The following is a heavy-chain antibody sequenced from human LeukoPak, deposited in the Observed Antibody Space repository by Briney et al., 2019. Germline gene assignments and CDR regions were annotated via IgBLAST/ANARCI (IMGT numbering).Heavy chain of an antibody. V-gene: IGHV4-39*01. Sequence: SETLSLTCTVSSGSIGSSSNYWGWIRQAPGKGLEWIGNVYYSGSTFYNPSLKSRVTISVDTSKNQFSLKLSSVTAADTAVYYCARHSIVVVTAGYFDLWGRGTLVTVSS. CDR1: SGSIGSSSNY. CDR2: VYYSGST. CDR3: ARHSIVVVTAGYFDL. D-gene: IGHD2-21*02. J-gene: IGHJ2*01.